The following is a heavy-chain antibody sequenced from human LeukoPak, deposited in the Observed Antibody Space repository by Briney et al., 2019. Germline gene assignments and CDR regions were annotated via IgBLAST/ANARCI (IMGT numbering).Heavy chain of an antibody. D-gene: IGHD3-10*01. CDR3: AKVGGVGESYYYYYYMDV. CDR1: GFTFSSYA. Sequence: GGSLRLSCAASGFTFSSYAMSWVRQAPGKGLEWVSAISGSGGSTYYADSVKGRFTISRDNSKNTLYLQMNSLRAEDTAVYYCAKVGGVGESYYYYYYMDVWGKGTTVTVSS. J-gene: IGHJ6*03. CDR2: ISGSGGST. V-gene: IGHV3-23*01.